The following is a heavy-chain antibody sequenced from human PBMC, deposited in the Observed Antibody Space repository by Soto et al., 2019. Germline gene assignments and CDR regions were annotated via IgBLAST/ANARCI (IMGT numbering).Heavy chain of an antibody. CDR1: GYTFTSYG. D-gene: IGHD6-13*01. CDR3: ARAGLLSSRYAFDI. J-gene: IGHJ3*02. V-gene: IGHV1-18*01. Sequence: VSVKVCCKASGYTFTSYGISWVRQAPGQGLEWMGWISAYNGNTNYAQKLQGRVTMTTDTSTSTAYMELRSLRSDDTAVYYCARAGLLSSRYAFDIWGQGTMVTVSS. CDR2: ISAYNGNT.